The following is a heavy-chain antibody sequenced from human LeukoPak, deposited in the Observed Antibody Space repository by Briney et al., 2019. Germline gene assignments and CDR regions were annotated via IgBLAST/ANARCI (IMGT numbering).Heavy chain of an antibody. CDR1: GYTFTSYG. CDR3: ARQQLEWATIRNVGYYQYYYMDV. Sequence: SVKVSCKASGYTFTSYGISWVRQAPGQGLEWMGGIIPIFGTANYAQKFQGRVTITTDESTSTAYMELRSLRSDDTAVYYCARQQLEWATIRNVGYYQYYYMDVWGKGTTVTVSS. D-gene: IGHD1-1*01. CDR2: IIPIFGTA. V-gene: IGHV1-69*05. J-gene: IGHJ6*03.